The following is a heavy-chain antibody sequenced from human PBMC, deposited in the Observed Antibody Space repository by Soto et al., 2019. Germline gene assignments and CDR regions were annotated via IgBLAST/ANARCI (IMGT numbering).Heavy chain of an antibody. J-gene: IGHJ4*02. D-gene: IGHD3-22*01. V-gene: IGHV3-48*03. Sequence: EVQLVESGGTLVQPGGSLRLSCAASGFTFSNYEMSWVRQAPGKGLEWVSHISTTSSHIYYADSVKGRFTISRDNAKNSLYLQMNSLRAEDTAVYHCARENYDVSGYFLDFWGQGTLVTVSS. CDR1: GFTFSNYE. CDR2: ISTTSSHI. CDR3: ARENYDVSGYFLDF.